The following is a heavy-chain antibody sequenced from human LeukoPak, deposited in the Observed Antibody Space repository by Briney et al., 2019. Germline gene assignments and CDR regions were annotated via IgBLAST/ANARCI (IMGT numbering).Heavy chain of an antibody. V-gene: IGHV3-30*02. CDR2: IRYDGSNK. CDR1: GFTFSSYE. CDR3: AKDYTPDY. J-gene: IGHJ4*02. Sequence: GGSLRLSCAASGFTFSSYEMNWVRQAPGKGLEWVAFIRYDGSNKYYADSVKGRFTISRDNSKNTLYLQMNSLRAEDTAVYYCAKDYTPDYWGQGTLVTVSS.